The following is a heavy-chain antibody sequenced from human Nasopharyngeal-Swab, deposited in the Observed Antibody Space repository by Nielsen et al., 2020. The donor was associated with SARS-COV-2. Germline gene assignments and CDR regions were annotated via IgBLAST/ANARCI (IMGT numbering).Heavy chain of an antibody. CDR3: ARPNTPEDIVVVPAAIAFDI. CDR2: IYYSGST. D-gene: IGHD2-2*01. Sequence: RHGKRQEWIGSIYYSGSTYYNPSLKSRVTISVDTSKNQFSLMLSSVTAADTAVYYCARPNTPEDIVVVPAAIAFDIWGQGTMVTV. J-gene: IGHJ3*02. V-gene: IGHV4-39*01.